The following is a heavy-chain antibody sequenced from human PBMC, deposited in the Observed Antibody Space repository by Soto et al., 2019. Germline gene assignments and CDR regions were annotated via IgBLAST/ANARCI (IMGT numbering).Heavy chain of an antibody. J-gene: IGHJ6*02. CDR1: GFTFTSYA. D-gene: IGHD3-3*01. V-gene: IGHV3-30-3*01. CDR3: ARGTTLAIFDYGMDV. CDR2: ISNDGSNY. Sequence: QVQLVECGGGVVQPGRSLRLSCAASGFTFTSYAMHWVRQAPGKGLEWVAVISNDGSNYYYADSVRGRFTISRDNTKNTLFLQMSSLRGEDSGVYYCARGTTLAIFDYGMDVWGQGTTVTVSS.